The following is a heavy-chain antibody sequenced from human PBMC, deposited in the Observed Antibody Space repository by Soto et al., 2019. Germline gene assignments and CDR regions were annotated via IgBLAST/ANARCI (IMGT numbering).Heavy chain of an antibody. J-gene: IGHJ3*01. Sequence: GGSLRLSCAASGFTFSSYAMSWVRQAPGKGLEWVSSISGSGGGTYYANSVKGRFTISRDNSKNTLSLQMNSLRAEDTAVYYCAKSRGSGSYFNPSDAFDFWGQGTMVTVSS. D-gene: IGHD3-10*01. CDR2: ISGSGGGT. V-gene: IGHV3-23*01. CDR1: GFTFSSYA. CDR3: AKSRGSGSYFNPSDAFDF.